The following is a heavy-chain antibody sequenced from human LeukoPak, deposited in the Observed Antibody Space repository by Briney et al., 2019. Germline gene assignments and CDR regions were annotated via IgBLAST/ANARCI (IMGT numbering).Heavy chain of an antibody. V-gene: IGHV1-8*01. Sequence: GASVKVSCKASGYTFTSYDINWVRQATGRGLEWMGWMNPNSGNTGYAQKFQGRVTMTRNTSISTAYMELSSLRSEDTAVYYCASRQYCSSTSCEGDYYYYYMDVWGKGTTVTVSS. CDR3: ASRQYCSSTSCEGDYYYYYMDV. CDR1: GYTFTSYD. D-gene: IGHD2-2*01. J-gene: IGHJ6*03. CDR2: MNPNSGNT.